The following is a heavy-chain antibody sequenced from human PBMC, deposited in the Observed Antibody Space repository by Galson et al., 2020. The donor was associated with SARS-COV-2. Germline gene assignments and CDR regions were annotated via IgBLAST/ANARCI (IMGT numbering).Heavy chain of an antibody. J-gene: IGHJ6*02. V-gene: IGHV3-30*18. Sequence: GESLKISCAASGFTFSSYGMHWVRQAPGKGLEWVAVISYDGSNKYYADSVKGRFTISRDNSKNTLYLQMNSLRAEDTAVYYCAKERQGSLWFGELSDGMDVWGQWTTVTVSS. CDR2: ISYDGSNK. CDR1: GFTFSSYG. CDR3: AKERQGSLWFGELSDGMDV. D-gene: IGHD3-10*01.